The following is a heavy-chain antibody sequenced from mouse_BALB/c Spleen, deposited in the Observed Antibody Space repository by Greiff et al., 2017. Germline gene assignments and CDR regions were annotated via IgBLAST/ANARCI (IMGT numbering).Heavy chain of an antibody. J-gene: IGHJ4*01. V-gene: IGHV1S56*01. CDR2: IYPGNVNT. D-gene: IGHD1-1*01. CDR3: ARLRGAMDY. Sequence: VQLQQSGPELVKPGASVRISCKASGYTFTSYYIHWVKQRPGQGLEWIGWIYPGNVNTKYNEKFKGKATLTADKSSSTAYMQLSSLTSEDSAVYFCARLRGAMDYWGQGTSVTVSA. CDR1: GYTFTSYY.